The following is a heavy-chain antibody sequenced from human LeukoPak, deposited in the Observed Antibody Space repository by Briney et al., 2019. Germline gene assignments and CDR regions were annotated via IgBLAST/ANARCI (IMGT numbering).Heavy chain of an antibody. CDR3: ARDQPSNY. CDR2: VYYSGST. CDR1: GGSISSYY. J-gene: IGHJ4*02. Sequence: PSETLSLTCTVSGGSISSYYWNWIRHPPGKGLEWIGYVYYSGSTNYNPSLKSRVTISVDTSKNHFSLKLTSVTAADTAVYYCARDQPSNYWGQGTLVTVSS. V-gene: IGHV4-59*01. D-gene: IGHD4-11*01.